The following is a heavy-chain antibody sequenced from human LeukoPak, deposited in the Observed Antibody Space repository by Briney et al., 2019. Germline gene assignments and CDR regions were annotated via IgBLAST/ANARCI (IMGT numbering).Heavy chain of an antibody. V-gene: IGHV3-9*01. D-gene: IGHD6-13*01. J-gene: IGHJ4*02. CDR3: AKDTSIAAAALDY. Sequence: GGSLRLSCAASGFTFDDYAMHWVRHAPGKGLEWVSGISWNSGSIGYADSVKGRFTISRDNAKNSLYLQMNSLRAEDTALYYCAKDTSIAAAALDYWGQGTLVTVSS. CDR2: ISWNSGSI. CDR1: GFTFDDYA.